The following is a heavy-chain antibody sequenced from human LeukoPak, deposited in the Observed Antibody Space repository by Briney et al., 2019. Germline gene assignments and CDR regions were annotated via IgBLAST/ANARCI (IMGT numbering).Heavy chain of an antibody. J-gene: IGHJ5*02. V-gene: IGHV3-23*01. CDR3: ARGYTGYFP. D-gene: IGHD3-9*01. CDR1: GFTFSSSA. Sequence: SGGSLRLSCAASGFTFSSSAMSWVRQAPGKGLEWVSAISNNGGYTYYADSVQGRFTISRDNPKSTLCLQMNSLRAEDTAVYYCARGYTGYFPWGQGTLVIVSS. CDR2: ISNNGGYT.